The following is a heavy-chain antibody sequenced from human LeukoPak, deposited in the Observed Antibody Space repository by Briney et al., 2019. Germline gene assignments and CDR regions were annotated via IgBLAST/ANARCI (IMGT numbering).Heavy chain of an antibody. CDR1: GFTFSNYW. CDR3: ARDSYDRSGYSPLDY. Sequence: GGSLRLSCAASGFTFSNYWMTWVRQAPGKGLEWVANIKKDGTEKYYIDSVRGRFTISRDNSKNTLRLQMNSLRAEDTAVYYCARDSYDRSGYSPLDYWGPGTLVTVSS. J-gene: IGHJ4*02. V-gene: IGHV3-7*01. CDR2: IKKDGTEK. D-gene: IGHD3-22*01.